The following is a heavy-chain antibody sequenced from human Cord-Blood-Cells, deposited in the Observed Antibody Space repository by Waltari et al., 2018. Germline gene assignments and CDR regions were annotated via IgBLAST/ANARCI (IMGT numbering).Heavy chain of an antibody. Sequence: EVQLVESGGGLIQPGGSLRLSCAASGFTVSSNYMSWVRQAPGKGMECVSVIYSGGSTYYADSVKGRFTISRDNSKNTLYLQMNSLRAEDTAVYYCARAIAAAGDAFDIWGQGTMVTVSS. CDR1: GFTVSSNY. J-gene: IGHJ3*02. CDR3: ARAIAAAGDAFDI. CDR2: IYSGGST. V-gene: IGHV3-53*01. D-gene: IGHD6-13*01.